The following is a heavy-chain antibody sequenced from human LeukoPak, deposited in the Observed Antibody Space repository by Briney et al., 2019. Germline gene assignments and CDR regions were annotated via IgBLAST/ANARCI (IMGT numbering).Heavy chain of an antibody. CDR2: IYYSGST. CDR3: ARETGPMLFDY. V-gene: IGHV4-59*01. CDR1: GGSISSYY. D-gene: IGHD2-2*01. Sequence: SETLSLTCTVSGGSISSYYWSWIRQPPGRGLEWIGYIYYSGSTNYNPSLKSRVTISIDTSKNQFSLRLNSVTAADTAVYFCARETGPMLFDYWGQGSLVTVSS. J-gene: IGHJ4*02.